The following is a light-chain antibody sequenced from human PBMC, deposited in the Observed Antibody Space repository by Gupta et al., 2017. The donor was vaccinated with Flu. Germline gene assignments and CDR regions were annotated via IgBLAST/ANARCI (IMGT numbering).Light chain of an antibody. CDR3: QSYDSSRSVLWV. CDR2: GYK. V-gene: IGLV1-40*01. Sequence: QSVLTQPPSVSGALGQRVTISCTGSSSNIGAGYDVHWYQQLPGTAPKIIIYGYKYRPSGVPDRFSGSKSGTSAALAITGLQAEEEADYYCQSYDSSRSVLWVFGGGTKLTVL. CDR1: SSNIGAGYD. J-gene: IGLJ3*02.